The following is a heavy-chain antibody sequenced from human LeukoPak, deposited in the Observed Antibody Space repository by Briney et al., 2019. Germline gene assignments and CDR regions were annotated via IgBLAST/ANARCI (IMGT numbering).Heavy chain of an antibody. D-gene: IGHD3-10*01. J-gene: IGHJ4*02. CDR3: ARDGDAAIRGVNFDY. CDR1: GFTFNTYA. Sequence: GGSLRLSCAASGFTFNTYAIHWVRQASGKGLEWLAVMSYDGNTKYYADSVKGRFTISRDNTKNTLYLQMNSLMTEDTAMYYCARDGDAAIRGVNFDYWGQGTLVTVSS. V-gene: IGHV3-30-3*01. CDR2: MSYDGNTK.